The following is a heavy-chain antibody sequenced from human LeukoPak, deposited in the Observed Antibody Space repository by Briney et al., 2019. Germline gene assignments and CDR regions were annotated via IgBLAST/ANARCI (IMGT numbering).Heavy chain of an antibody. J-gene: IGHJ4*02. CDR1: GGTFSSYA. CDR3: ASALPIVVVTAFRQPFDY. CDR2: IIPIFGTA. V-gene: IGHV1-69*13. D-gene: IGHD2-21*02. Sequence: SVKVSCKASGGTFSSYAISWVRQAPGQGLEWMGGIIPIFGTANYAQKFQGRVTITADESTGTAYMELSSLRSEDTAVYYCASALPIVVVTAFRQPFDYWGQGTLVTVSS.